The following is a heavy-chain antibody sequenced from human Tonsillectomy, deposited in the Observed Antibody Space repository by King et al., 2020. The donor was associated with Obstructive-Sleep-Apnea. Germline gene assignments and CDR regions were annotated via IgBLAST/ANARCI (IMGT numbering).Heavy chain of an antibody. Sequence: VQLVESGGGLVQPGGSLRLSCAASGFTFSSYSMNWVRQAPGKGLEWVSYISSSSSTLYYADSVKGRFTISRDNAKNSLYLQMNSLRAEDTAVYYCPRVGPGDWYFDLWGRGTLVTVSS. CDR3: PRVGPGDWYFDL. CDR2: ISSSSSTL. J-gene: IGHJ2*01. CDR1: GFTFSSYS. V-gene: IGHV3-48*04. D-gene: IGHD7-27*01.